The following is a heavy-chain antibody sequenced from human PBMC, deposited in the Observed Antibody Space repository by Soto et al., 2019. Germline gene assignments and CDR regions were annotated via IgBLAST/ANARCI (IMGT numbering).Heavy chain of an antibody. CDR3: AIVPYGDYNYWYFDL. V-gene: IGHV4-31*03. Sequence: QVQLQESGPGLLKPSQTLSLTCTVSGGSISSGGYYWSWIRQHPGKGLEWIGYIYYSGSTYYNPSLKSRVTISVDTSKNQFSLNLSSVTAADTAVYYCAIVPYGDYNYWYFDLWGRGTLVTVSS. D-gene: IGHD4-17*01. CDR2: IYYSGST. J-gene: IGHJ2*01. CDR1: GGSISSGGYY.